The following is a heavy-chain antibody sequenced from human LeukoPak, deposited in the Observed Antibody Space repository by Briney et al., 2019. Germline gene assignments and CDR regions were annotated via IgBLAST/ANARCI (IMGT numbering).Heavy chain of an antibody. CDR2: ISAYNGNT. CDR3: ATTVPGRNDAFDI. CDR1: GYTFTSYG. Sequence: ASVKVSCKASGYTFTSYGISWVRQAPGQGLEWIGWISAYNGNTNYAQKLQGRVTMTTDTSTSTAYMELRSLRSEDTAVYYCATTVPGRNDAFDIWGQGTMVTVSS. D-gene: IGHD1-1*01. J-gene: IGHJ3*02. V-gene: IGHV1-18*01.